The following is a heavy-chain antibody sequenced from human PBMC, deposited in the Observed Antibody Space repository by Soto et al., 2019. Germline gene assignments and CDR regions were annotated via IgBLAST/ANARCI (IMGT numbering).Heavy chain of an antibody. CDR3: ARAVDYYQYMDV. CDR2: ISNYNGNT. CDR1: GYPFTSYS. J-gene: IGHJ6*03. Sequence: QVQLMQSGAEVKKPGASVKVSCKASGYPFTSYSISWVRQAPGQGLEWMGWISNYNGNTNYAQKFQGRLTMTTDTSTSTAYMEVRSLSSDDTAVYYCARAVDYYQYMDVWGKGTTVTVSS. V-gene: IGHV1-18*01.